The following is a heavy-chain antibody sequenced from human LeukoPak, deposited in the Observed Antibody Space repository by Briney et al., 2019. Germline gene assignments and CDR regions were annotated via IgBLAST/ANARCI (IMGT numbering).Heavy chain of an antibody. V-gene: IGHV7-4-1*02. D-gene: IGHD3-9*01. CDR1: GYTFTSYA. J-gene: IGHJ4*02. Sequence: ASVKVSCKASGYTFTSYAMNWVRQAPGQGLEWMGWINTNTGNPTYAQGFTGRFVFSLDTSVSTAYLQISSLKAEDTAVYYCAVAYDILTGYSYRHSGYFDYWGQGTLVTVSS. CDR3: AVAYDILTGYSYRHSGYFDY. CDR2: INTNTGNP.